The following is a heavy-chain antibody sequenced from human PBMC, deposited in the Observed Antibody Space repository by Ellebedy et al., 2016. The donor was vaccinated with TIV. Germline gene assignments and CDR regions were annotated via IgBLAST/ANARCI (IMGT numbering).Heavy chain of an antibody. J-gene: IGHJ4*02. CDR2: IKYDLSQT. CDR3: ARGTAGYNAGKNDY. D-gene: IGHD1-14*01. CDR1: GFTFSSYW. Sequence: GESLKISCAASGFTFSSYWMSWVRQAPGEGLEWVANIKYDLSQTYYLDSVKGRFTISRDNAKNSLYLHMNRLRAEDTALYYCARGTAGYNAGKNDYWGQGTLVTVSS. V-gene: IGHV3-7*01.